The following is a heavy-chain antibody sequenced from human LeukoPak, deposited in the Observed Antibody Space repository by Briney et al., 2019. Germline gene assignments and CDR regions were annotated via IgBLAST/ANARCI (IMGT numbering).Heavy chain of an antibody. CDR2: GSGNGVST. V-gene: IGHV3-23*01. J-gene: IGHJ6*03. CDR1: GFTFSSYTFSTYA. CDR3: AKGVEDSGIYYYYYMDV. Sequence: GGSLRLSCAASGFTFSSYTFSTYAMSWVRQAPGEGLEWVSAGSGNGVSTDYADSVKGRFTISRDNSKNTLYLQMNGLRAEDTAVYYCAKGVEDSGIYYYYYMDVWGKGTTVTVSS. D-gene: IGHD2-15*01.